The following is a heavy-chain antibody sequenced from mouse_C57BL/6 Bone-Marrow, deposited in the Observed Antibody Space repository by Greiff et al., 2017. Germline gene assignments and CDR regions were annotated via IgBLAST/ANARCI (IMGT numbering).Heavy chain of an antibody. CDR2: IDPSDSYT. CDR1: GYTFTSYW. J-gene: IGHJ2*01. CDR3: ARGDDYSLDY. Sequence: QVQLQQPGAELVKPGASVKLSCKASGYTFTSYWMQWVKQRPGQGLEWIGEIDPSDSYTNYNQKFKGKATLTVDTSSSTAYMQLSSLTSEDSAVYYCARGDDYSLDYWGQGTTLTASS. D-gene: IGHD2-4*01. V-gene: IGHV1-50*01.